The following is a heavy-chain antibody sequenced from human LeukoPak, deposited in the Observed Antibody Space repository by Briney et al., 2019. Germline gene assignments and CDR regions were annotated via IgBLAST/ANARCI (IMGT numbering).Heavy chain of an antibody. V-gene: IGHV3-30-3*01. CDR3: ARVVQLIRVPDY. CDR1: GFTFSSYA. Sequence: GGSLRLSCAASGFTFSSYAMHWVRQAPGKGLEWVAVISYDGSNKYYADSVKGRFTISRDNSKNTLYLQMNSLRAEDTAVYYCARVVQLIRVPDYWGQGTLVTVSS. D-gene: IGHD2-2*01. CDR2: ISYDGSNK. J-gene: IGHJ4*02.